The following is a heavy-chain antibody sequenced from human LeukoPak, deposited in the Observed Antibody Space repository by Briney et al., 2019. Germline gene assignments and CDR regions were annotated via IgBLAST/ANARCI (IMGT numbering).Heavy chain of an antibody. CDR1: GFTFSRYW. Sequence: PGGSLRLSCAASGFTFSRYWMNWVRQAPGKGLEWVSSVLIGSKLTYHADSVKGRFIVSRDDSKSTLYLQMHSLRAEDTAVYYCVKRPASSDAYFEEWGRGTLVTVSS. CDR2: VLIGSKLT. V-gene: IGHV3-23*05. CDR3: VKRPASSDAYFEE. D-gene: IGHD2-2*01. J-gene: IGHJ4*02.